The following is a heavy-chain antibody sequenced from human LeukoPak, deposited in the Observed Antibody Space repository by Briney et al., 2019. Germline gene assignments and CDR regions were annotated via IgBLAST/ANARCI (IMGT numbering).Heavy chain of an antibody. V-gene: IGHV5-51*01. J-gene: IGHJ4*02. Sequence: GESLKISCKGSGYSFTSNWIAWVRQMPGKGLQRMGIIYPGDSNTRYSPSFQGQVTISADKSISTAYLQWSSLKASDTAMYYCGRGDCSSSSCLWDYWGQGTLVTVSP. D-gene: IGHD2-2*01. CDR2: IYPGDSNT. CDR3: GRGDCSSSSCLWDY. CDR1: GYSFTSNW.